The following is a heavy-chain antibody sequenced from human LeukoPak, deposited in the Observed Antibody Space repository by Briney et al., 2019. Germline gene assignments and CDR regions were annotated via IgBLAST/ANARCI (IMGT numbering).Heavy chain of an antibody. V-gene: IGHV3-30*18. CDR1: GFTLSSYG. CDR3: AKSTVVNAFDI. Sequence: GGSLRLSCAASGFTLSSYGMHWVRQAPGKGLEWVAVISYDGSNKYYADSVKGRFTISRDNSKNTLYLQMNSLRAEDTAVYYCAKSTVVNAFDIWGQGTMVTVSS. CDR2: ISYDGSNK. J-gene: IGHJ3*02. D-gene: IGHD4-23*01.